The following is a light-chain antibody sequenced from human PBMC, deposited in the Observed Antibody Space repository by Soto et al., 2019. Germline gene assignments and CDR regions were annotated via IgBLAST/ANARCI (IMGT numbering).Light chain of an antibody. CDR1: QSVSSN. J-gene: IGKJ1*01. V-gene: IGKV3-11*01. Sequence: VMTHSPATLSVSPGERAALSCRASQSVSSNLAWYQQKPGQAPRLLIYEASSRATGIPARFSGGGSGTVFTLTISRLEPEDFAVYYCQQRSNWPWKFGQGTKVDIK. CDR2: EAS. CDR3: QQRSNWPWK.